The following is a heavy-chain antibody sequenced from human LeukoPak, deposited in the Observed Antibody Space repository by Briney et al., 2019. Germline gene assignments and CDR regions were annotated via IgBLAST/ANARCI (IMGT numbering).Heavy chain of an antibody. J-gene: IGHJ4*02. Sequence: HPGGSLRLSCAASGFTFSTYWMHWVRRAPGKGLVWVSRINPDGTTTSYADSVKGRFTISRDNAKDTVYLQMNSLRAEDTAVYYCARVSIGWYSFDYWGQGTLVTVSS. CDR2: INPDGTTT. CDR1: GFTFSTYW. V-gene: IGHV3-74*01. D-gene: IGHD6-19*01. CDR3: ARVSIGWYSFDY.